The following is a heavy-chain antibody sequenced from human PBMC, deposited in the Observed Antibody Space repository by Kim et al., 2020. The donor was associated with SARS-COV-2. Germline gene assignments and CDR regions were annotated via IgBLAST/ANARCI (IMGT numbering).Heavy chain of an antibody. CDR3: ARGRGKGRYCSGGSCNNNWFDP. D-gene: IGHD2-15*01. V-gene: IGHV4-59*01. Sequence: SETLSLTCTVSGGSISSYYWSWIRQPPGKGLEWIGYIYYSGSTNYNPSLKSRVTISVDTSKNQFSLKLSSVTAADTAVYYCARGRGKGRYCSGGSCNNNWFDPWGQGTLLTVSS. CDR2: IYYSGST. CDR1: GGSISSYY. J-gene: IGHJ5*02.